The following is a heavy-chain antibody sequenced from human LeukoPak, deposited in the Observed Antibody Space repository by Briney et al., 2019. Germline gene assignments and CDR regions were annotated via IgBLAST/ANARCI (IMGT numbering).Heavy chain of an antibody. J-gene: IGHJ4*02. CDR2: IKQDGSEK. D-gene: IGHD3-16*01. Sequence: GGSLRLSCAASGFTFTSYAMSWVRQAPGKGLEWVANIKQDGSEKYYVDSVKGRFTISRDNAKNSLYLQMNSLRAEDTAVYYCARDKFGGTDYWGQGTLVTVSS. V-gene: IGHV3-7*01. CDR3: ARDKFGGTDY. CDR1: GFTFTSYA.